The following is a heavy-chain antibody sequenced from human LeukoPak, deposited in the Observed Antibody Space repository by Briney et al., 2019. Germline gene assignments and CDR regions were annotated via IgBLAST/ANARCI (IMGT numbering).Heavy chain of an antibody. V-gene: IGHV4-59*01. D-gene: IGHD6-13*01. Sequence: PSETLSLTCTVSGGSISSYYWSWIRQPPGKGLEWIGYIYYSGSTNYNPSLKSRVTISVDTSKNQFSLKLSSVTAADTAVYYCARDRIAAAGNYGMDVWGQGTTVTVSS. CDR2: IYYSGST. J-gene: IGHJ6*02. CDR3: ARDRIAAAGNYGMDV. CDR1: GGSISSYY.